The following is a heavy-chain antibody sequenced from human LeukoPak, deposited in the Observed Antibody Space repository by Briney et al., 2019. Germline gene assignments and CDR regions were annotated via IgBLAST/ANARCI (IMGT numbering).Heavy chain of an antibody. CDR3: AKDPTVVTPREDY. CDR1: GFTFSSYA. CDR2: ISGSGGST. J-gene: IGHJ4*02. D-gene: IGHD4-23*01. Sequence: GGSLRLSCAASGFTFSSYAMSWFRQAPGKGLEWVSAISGSGGSTYYADSVKGRFTISRDNSKDTLYLQMNSLRAEDTAVYYCAKDPTVVTPREDYWGQGTLVTVSS. V-gene: IGHV3-23*01.